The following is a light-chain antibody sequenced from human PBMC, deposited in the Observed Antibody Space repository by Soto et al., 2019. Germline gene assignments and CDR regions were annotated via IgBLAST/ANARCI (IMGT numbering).Light chain of an antibody. CDR3: QQSYSTPRT. CDR2: DAS. J-gene: IGKJ1*01. CDR1: QRISTY. V-gene: IGKV1-39*01. Sequence: IQMTQSPSSLSASVGDRVTITCRAGQRISTYLNWYQQKPGKAPKFLIYDASNLQSGVPSRFSGGGSGTDFTLTISSLQPEDFATYYCQQSYSTPRTFGQGTKVDIK.